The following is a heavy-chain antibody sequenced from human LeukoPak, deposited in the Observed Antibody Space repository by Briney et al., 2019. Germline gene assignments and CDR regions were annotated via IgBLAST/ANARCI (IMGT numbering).Heavy chain of an antibody. CDR2: IYTSGST. J-gene: IGHJ6*03. D-gene: IGHD3-10*01. CDR3: GSGSPLGYMDV. CDR1: GGSISSYY. V-gene: IGHV4-4*07. Sequence: SETLSLTCTVSGGSISSYYWSWIRQPAGKGLEWIGRIYTSGSTNYNPSLKSRVTISVDTSKNQFSLKLSSVTAADTAVYYCGSGSPLGYMDVWGKGTTVTVSS.